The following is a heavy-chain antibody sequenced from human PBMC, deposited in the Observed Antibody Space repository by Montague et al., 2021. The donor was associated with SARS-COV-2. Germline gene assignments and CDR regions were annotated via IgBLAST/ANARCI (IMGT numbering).Heavy chain of an antibody. Sequence: SETLSLTCAISGGSFSNYYWSWIRQPPGKGLEWIGEVNHSGTTIYNPSVKSGVTISEDTSKNQFSLKLSSVTAADTAVYYCARVRYYGSGTSLGMDVWGQGTTVTVSS. V-gene: IGHV4-34*01. CDR2: VNHSGTT. CDR3: ARVRYYGSGTSLGMDV. D-gene: IGHD3-10*01. CDR1: GGSFSNYY. J-gene: IGHJ6*02.